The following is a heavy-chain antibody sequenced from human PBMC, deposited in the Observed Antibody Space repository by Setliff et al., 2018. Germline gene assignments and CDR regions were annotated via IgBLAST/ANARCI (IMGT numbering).Heavy chain of an antibody. CDR3: ARLRGAFDY. CDR1: GGSISSYY. Sequence: KTSETLSLTCTVSGGSISSYYWSRIRQPPGKRLEWIGYIYYSGSTNYNPSLESRVTISVDTSKNQFSLRLNSATAADTAVYYCARLRGAFDYWGQGTLVTVSS. D-gene: IGHD3-16*01. J-gene: IGHJ4*02. V-gene: IGHV4-59*01. CDR2: IYYSGST.